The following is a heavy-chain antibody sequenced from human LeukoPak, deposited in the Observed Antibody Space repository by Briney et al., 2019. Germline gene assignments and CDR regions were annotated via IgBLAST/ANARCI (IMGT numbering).Heavy chain of an antibody. Sequence: PGRSLRLSCAASGFTFSSYGMHWVRQAPGQGQEWVAVISYDGSNKYYAGSVEGRFNISRDNSKNPLYLQMNSLRAEDTAVYYCANGDSGYYYDSSGYETPLFDYWGQGTLVTVSS. V-gene: IGHV3-30*18. CDR1: GFTFSSYG. D-gene: IGHD3-22*01. CDR2: ISYDGSNK. CDR3: ANGDSGYYYDSSGYETPLFDY. J-gene: IGHJ4*02.